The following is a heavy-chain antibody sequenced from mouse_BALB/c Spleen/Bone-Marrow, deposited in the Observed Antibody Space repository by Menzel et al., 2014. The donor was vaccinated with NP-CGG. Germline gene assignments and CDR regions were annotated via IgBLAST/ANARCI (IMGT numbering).Heavy chain of an antibody. V-gene: IGHV2-9*02. CDR1: GFSLTSYG. Sequence: VKLEESGPGLVAPSQSLSITCTVSGFSLTSYGIHWVRQPPGKGLEWLGVIWAGGSSNYNSALMSRLSISKDNSKSQVVLKMNSLQTDDTAMYYCARVGLRRTWFAYWGQGTLVTVS. D-gene: IGHD2-4*01. CDR2: IWAGGSS. J-gene: IGHJ3*01. CDR3: ARVGLRRTWFAY.